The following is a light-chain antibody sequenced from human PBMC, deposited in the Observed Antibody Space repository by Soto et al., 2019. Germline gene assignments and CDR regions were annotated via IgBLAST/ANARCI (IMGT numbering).Light chain of an antibody. V-gene: IGKV3-15*01. CDR1: QSVSSS. J-gene: IGKJ5*01. CDR2: GTS. CDR3: QQYKNWPL. Sequence: ETVLTQSPGTLSLSPGERATLSCRASQSVSSSSLAWYQQRPGQAPRLLIYGTSTRATGIPVRFSGSGFGTEFTLTISSLQSEDFAVYYCQQYKNWPLFGQGTRLEIK.